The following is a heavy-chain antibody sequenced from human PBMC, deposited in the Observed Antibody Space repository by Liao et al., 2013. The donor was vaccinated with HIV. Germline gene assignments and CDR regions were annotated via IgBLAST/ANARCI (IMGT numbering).Heavy chain of an antibody. D-gene: IGHD2-2*02. CDR2: IYYSGST. Sequence: GGSISTYYWSWIRQPPGKGLEWIGYIYYSGSTNYNPSLRSRVTISVDTSKNQFSLKLSSVTAADTAVYYCARSSRVPAAIIDWGQGTLVTVSS. CDR1: GGSISTYY. J-gene: IGHJ4*02. V-gene: IGHV4-59*01. CDR3: ARSSRVPAAIID.